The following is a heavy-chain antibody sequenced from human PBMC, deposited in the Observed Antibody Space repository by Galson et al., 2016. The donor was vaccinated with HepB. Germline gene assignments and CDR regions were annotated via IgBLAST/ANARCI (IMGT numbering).Heavy chain of an antibody. J-gene: IGHJ2*01. CDR2: ISGSAGST. V-gene: IGHV3-23*01. CDR1: GFTFSSYG. CDR3: ARVKVRGYWYFDL. Sequence: SLRLSCAASGFTFSSYGMSWVRQAPGKGLEWDSAISGSAGSTYYADSVKGRFTISRDNSKNTLSLQMHSLRADDTAVFYCARVKVRGYWYFDLWGRGTLVTVSS.